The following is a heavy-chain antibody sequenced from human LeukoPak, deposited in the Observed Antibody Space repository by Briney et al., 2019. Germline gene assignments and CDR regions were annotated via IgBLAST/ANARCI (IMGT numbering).Heavy chain of an antibody. CDR3: ARNRLDSSGYCFDY. CDR1: GGSFSGYY. V-gene: IGHV4-34*01. CDR2: INHSGSP. Sequence: SSETLSLTCAVYGGSFSGYYWSWIRQPPGKGLEWIGEINHSGSPNYDPSLKSRVTISVDTSKNQFSLKLSSVTAADTVVYYCARNRLDSSGYCFDYWGQGTLVTVSS. D-gene: IGHD3-22*01. J-gene: IGHJ4*02.